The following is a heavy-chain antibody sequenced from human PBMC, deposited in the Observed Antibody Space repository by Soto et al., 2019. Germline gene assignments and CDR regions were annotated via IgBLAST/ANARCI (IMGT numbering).Heavy chain of an antibody. J-gene: IGHJ4*02. CDR3: ARDSGGGADY. Sequence: QVQLQGSGPGLVKPSGTLSLTCVVSGGSISSSNWWSWVRQPPGKGLEWIGEIYHTGITTYNPSLNSRVTISADKSMNQFSLELSSVTAADTAVYYCARDSGGGADYWGQGTLVTVSS. D-gene: IGHD2-21*01. V-gene: IGHV4-4*02. CDR2: IYHTGIT. CDR1: GGSISSSNW.